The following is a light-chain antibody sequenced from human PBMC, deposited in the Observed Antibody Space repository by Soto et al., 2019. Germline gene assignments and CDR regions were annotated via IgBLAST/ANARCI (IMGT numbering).Light chain of an antibody. Sequence: QSVLTQPASVSGSLGQSITISCTGTSSDVGAYNYVSWYQQHPDKAPKLLIFEVTNRPSGVSGRFSGSKSGITASPSISGLQPEDEADYYCTSYSSSSPVLFGGGTKVTVL. J-gene: IGLJ2*01. CDR1: SSDVGAYNY. CDR2: EVT. CDR3: TSYSSSSPVL. V-gene: IGLV2-14*01.